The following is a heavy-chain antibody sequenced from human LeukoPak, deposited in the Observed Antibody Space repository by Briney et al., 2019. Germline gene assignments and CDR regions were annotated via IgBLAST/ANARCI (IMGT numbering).Heavy chain of an antibody. J-gene: IGHJ4*02. D-gene: IGHD6-13*01. V-gene: IGHV4-39*07. Sequence: SETLSLTCTVSGGSISNSDYYWAWIRQPPGKGLEWIGCIYYSGNTYYNPSLKSRVTMSVDTSKNQFSLKLTSVTAADTAVYYCAREAAAGTFYFDYCGQGTLVTVSS. CDR1: GGSISNSDYY. CDR2: IYYSGNT. CDR3: AREAAAGTFYFDY.